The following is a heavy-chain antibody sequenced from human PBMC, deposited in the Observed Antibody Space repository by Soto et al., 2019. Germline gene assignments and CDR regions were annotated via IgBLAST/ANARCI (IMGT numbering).Heavy chain of an antibody. CDR1: GYTFSDFD. V-gene: IGHV1-8*01. D-gene: IGHD3-16*01. CDR2: MNAKSGDT. CDR3: ARGNPFNYAGFDV. J-gene: IGHJ6*02. Sequence: QAHLEQSGAEVKRPGASVKVSCKASGYTFSDFDIYWLRQASGQGPEWMGWMNAKSGDTFFAQRFQGKLNMTWDTSLSTAYMEVGSLTSDDTAMYYCARGNPFNYAGFDVWGQGTTVAVSS.